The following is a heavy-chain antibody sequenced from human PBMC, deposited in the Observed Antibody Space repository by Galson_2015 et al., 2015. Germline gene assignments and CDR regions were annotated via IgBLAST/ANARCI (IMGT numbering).Heavy chain of an antibody. CDR2: INAGNGNT. J-gene: IGHJ4*02. CDR3: ARRTTVITSFDY. Sequence: SVKVSCKASGYTFSRYAIHWVRQAPGQRLEWMGWINAGNGNTKYSEEFQDRLTITRDTSASTVYMELSSLRSEDTAVYCCARRTTVITSFDYWAQGTLVTVSS. CDR1: GYTFSRYA. D-gene: IGHD4-17*01. V-gene: IGHV1-3*01.